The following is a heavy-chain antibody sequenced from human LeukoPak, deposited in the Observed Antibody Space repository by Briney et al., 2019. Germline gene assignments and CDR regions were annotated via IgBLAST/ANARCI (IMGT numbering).Heavy chain of an antibody. D-gene: IGHD6-19*01. J-gene: IGHJ4*02. CDR3: ARMSGGWYGFDY. V-gene: IGHV3-21*01. CDR1: GFMFNTYT. CDR2: ISSRSTDI. Sequence: GGSLRLSCGGAGFMFNTYTMTWVRQAPGKGLEWVSSISSRSTDIYHADSVKGRFTISRDNAQNSLYLQINGLRVEDTAVYYCARMSGGWYGFDYWGQGTLVTVSS.